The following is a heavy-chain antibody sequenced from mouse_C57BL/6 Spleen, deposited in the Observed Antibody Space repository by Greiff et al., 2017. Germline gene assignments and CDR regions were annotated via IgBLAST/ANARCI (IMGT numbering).Heavy chain of an antibody. CDR1: GYSITSGYY. CDR3: ARLLGAD. CDR2: ISYDGSN. Sequence: EVKLMVSGPGLVKPSQSLSLTCSVTGYSITSGYYWNWIRQFPGNKLEWMGYISYDGSNNYNPSLKNRISITRDTSKNQFFLKLNSVTTEDTATYYCARLLGADWGQGTLVTVSA. V-gene: IGHV3-6*01. J-gene: IGHJ3*01. D-gene: IGHD1-1*01.